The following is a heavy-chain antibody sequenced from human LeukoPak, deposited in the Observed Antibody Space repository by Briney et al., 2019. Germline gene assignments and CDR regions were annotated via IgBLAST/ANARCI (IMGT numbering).Heavy chain of an antibody. V-gene: IGHV3-11*01. Sequence: PGGSLRLSCAASGFTFSDYYMSWIRQAPGKGLEWVSYISSSGSTLYYADSVKGRFTISRDNAKNSLYLQMNSLRAEDTAVYYCARDRDGYNYYFDYWGQGTLVTVSS. CDR2: ISSSGSTL. CDR3: ARDRDGYNYYFDY. CDR1: GFTFSDYY. D-gene: IGHD5-24*01. J-gene: IGHJ4*02.